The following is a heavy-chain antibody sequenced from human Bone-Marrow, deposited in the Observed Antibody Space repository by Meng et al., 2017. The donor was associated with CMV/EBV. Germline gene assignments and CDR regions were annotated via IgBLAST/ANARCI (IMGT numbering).Heavy chain of an antibody. Sequence: SETLSLTCAVYGGSFSGYYWSWIRQPPGKGLEWIGEINHSGSTNYNPSLKSRVTISVDTSKNQFSLKLSSVTAADTAVYYCARAKISSIAARKGWFAPWGQGNLVNVSS. CDR3: ARAKISSIAARKGWFAP. J-gene: IGHJ5*02. D-gene: IGHD6-6*01. V-gene: IGHV4-34*01. CDR2: INHSGST. CDR1: GGSFSGYY.